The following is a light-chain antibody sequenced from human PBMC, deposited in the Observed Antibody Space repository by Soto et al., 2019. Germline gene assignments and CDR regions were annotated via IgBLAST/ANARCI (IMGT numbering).Light chain of an antibody. J-gene: IGKJ2*01. CDR3: QQYKSYPYT. V-gene: IGKV1-5*03. CDR2: KAS. CDR1: QSISVW. Sequence: DIQMTQSPSILSASVGDRVTITCRASQSISVWLAWYQQKPGKAPKLLISKASSLESGVLSRFSGSGSGTEFTLTISSLQPDDFATYYCQQYKSYPYTFGQGTKLEIK.